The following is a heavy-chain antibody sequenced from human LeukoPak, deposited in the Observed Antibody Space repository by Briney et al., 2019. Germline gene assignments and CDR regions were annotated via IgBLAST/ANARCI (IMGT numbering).Heavy chain of an antibody. D-gene: IGHD6-19*01. Sequence: ASMKVSCKASGYTFTSYGISWVRQAPGQGLEWMGWISAYNGNTNYAQKLQGRVTMTTDTSTSTAYMELRSLRSDDTAVYYCARAAVAEGYFDYWGQGTLVTVSS. V-gene: IGHV1-18*01. CDR3: ARAAVAEGYFDY. J-gene: IGHJ4*02. CDR2: ISAYNGNT. CDR1: GYTFTSYG.